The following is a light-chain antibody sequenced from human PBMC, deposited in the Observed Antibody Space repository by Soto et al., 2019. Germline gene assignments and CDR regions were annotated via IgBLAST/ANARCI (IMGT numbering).Light chain of an antibody. CDR2: DVV. V-gene: IGLV2-14*03. CDR1: IIDVGGFNS. Sequence: QSVLTQPASVSGSPGQSITISCTVTIIDVGGFNSVSWYQLRPGTAPKLILYDVVDRPSGVSYRFSGSKSGNTASLTISGLQAADEADYFCSSYTSTMTNVFGSGTKVTVL. J-gene: IGLJ1*01. CDR3: SSYTSTMTNV.